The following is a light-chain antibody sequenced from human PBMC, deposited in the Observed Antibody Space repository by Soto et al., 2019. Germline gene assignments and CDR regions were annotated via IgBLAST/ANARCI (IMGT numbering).Light chain of an antibody. CDR2: NTS. J-gene: IGLJ2*01. CDR3: MLSYSGTQVV. V-gene: IGLV7-46*01. CDR1: TGAVTSGHY. Sequence: QAVVTQEPSLTVSPGGTVTLTCGSSTGAVTSGHYPYWFQQKPGRAPRTLIYNTSNKHSWTPARFSGSLLGGKAALTLSGAQPEDEAEYYCMLSYSGTQVVFGGGTKLTVL.